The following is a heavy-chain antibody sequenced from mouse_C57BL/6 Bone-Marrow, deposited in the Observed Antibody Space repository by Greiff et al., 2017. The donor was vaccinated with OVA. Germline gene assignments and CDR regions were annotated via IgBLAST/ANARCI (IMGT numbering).Heavy chain of an antibody. CDR1: GYTFTDYY. V-gene: IGHV1-19*01. J-gene: IGHJ3*01. CDR2: INPYNGGT. Sequence: VQLQQSGPVLVKPGASVKMSCKASGYTFTDYYMNWVKQSHGKSLEWIGVINPYNGGTSYNQKFKGKATLTVDKSSSTAYMELNSLTSEDSAVYYCARGPGGFAYWGQGTLVTVSA. CDR3: ARGPGGFAY.